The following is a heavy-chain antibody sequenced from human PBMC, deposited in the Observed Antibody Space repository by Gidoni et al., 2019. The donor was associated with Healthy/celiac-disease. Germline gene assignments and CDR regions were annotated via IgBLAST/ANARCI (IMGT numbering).Heavy chain of an antibody. CDR1: GFTFDDYT. Sequence: EVQLVESGGVVVQPGGSLRLSCAASGFTFDDYTMHWVRQAPGKGLEWVSLISWDGGSTYYADSVKGRFTISRDNSKNSLYLQMNSLRTEDTALYYCAKDDNQSYGMDVWGQGTTVTVSS. D-gene: IGHD1-1*01. V-gene: IGHV3-43*01. CDR3: AKDDNQSYGMDV. J-gene: IGHJ6*02. CDR2: ISWDGGST.